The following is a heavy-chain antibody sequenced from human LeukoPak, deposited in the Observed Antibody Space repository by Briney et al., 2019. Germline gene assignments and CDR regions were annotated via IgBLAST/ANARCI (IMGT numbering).Heavy chain of an antibody. CDR1: GFTVSSNY. Sequence: GGSLRLSCAASGFTVSSNYMSWVRQAPGKGLEWVSVIYSGGSTYYADSVKGRFTISRGNSKNTLYLQMNSLRAEDTAVYYCAKSGSYYDILTGYTEEYYFDYWGQGTLVTVSS. V-gene: IGHV3-53*01. D-gene: IGHD3-9*01. J-gene: IGHJ4*02. CDR2: IYSGGST. CDR3: AKSGSYYDILTGYTEEYYFDY.